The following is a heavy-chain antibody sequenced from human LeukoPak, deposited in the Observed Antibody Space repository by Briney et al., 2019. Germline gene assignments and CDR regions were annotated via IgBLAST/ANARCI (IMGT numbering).Heavy chain of an antibody. Sequence: GEPLKISCLGSGYRFIDYWIGWVRQMPGKGLEWMGIIFPGDADIKYSPSFQGQVTISADNSISTAYLQWSSLKASDTAIYYCVRYGLQGCRDSRCFTSSYYYGVDVWGQGSTVTVSS. V-gene: IGHV5-51*01. CDR1: GYRFIDYW. CDR2: IFPGDADI. CDR3: VRYGLQGCRDSRCFTSSYYYGVDV. D-gene: IGHD4-11*01. J-gene: IGHJ6*02.